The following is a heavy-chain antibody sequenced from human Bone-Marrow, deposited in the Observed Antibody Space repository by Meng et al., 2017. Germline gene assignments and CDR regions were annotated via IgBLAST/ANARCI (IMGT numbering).Heavy chain of an antibody. V-gene: IGHV3-11*04. CDR3: ARRSNDYYDSSGYYFDY. CDR1: GFTFSDYY. Sequence: GESLKISCAASGFTFSDYYMSWIRQAPGKGLEWVSYISSSGSTIYYADSVKGRVTISRDNAKNSLYLQMNSLRAEDTAVYYCARRSNDYYDSSGYYFDYWGQGTLVTVSS. D-gene: IGHD3-22*01. CDR2: ISSSGSTI. J-gene: IGHJ4*02.